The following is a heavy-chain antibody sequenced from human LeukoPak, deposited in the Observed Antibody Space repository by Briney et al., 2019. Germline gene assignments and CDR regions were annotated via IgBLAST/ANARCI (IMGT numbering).Heavy chain of an antibody. CDR2: MDHSGST. D-gene: IGHD1-1*01. CDR3: TRRVRGTSFRDY. CDR1: GYSISSSGYY. V-gene: IGHV4-38-2*02. Sequence: RSGTLSLTCTVSGYSISSSGYYWGWIRQPPGKGLEWIGNMDHSGSTYYNPSLKSRVTISSATSKNQFSVKLSSVTAADTAIYYCTRRVRGTSFRDYWGQGTLVTVSS. J-gene: IGHJ4*02.